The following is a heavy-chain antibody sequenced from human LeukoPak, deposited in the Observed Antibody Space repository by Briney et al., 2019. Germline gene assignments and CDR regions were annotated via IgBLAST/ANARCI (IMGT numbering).Heavy chain of an antibody. D-gene: IGHD6-19*01. V-gene: IGHV5-51*01. CDR1: GYSFSNFW. CDR3: ARRPAGYKSGWYPSDY. J-gene: IGHJ4*02. Sequence: GESLKISCKGSGYSFSNFWIGWVRQMPGKGLEWMGDIYPGDSDTRYSPSFQGQVTISADKSISTAYLQWSSLKASDTATYYCARRPAGYKSGWYPSDYWGQGTLVTVSS. CDR2: IYPGDSDT.